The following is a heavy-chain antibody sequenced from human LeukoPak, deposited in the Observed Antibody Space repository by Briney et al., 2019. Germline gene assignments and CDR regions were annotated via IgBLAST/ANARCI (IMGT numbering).Heavy chain of an antibody. Sequence: AETLSLTCTASGGSISSHYWRWIRQPPGKGLEWIAYIYYSGSTNYNPSLKSRVTISVDTSKNQFSLKLSSVTAADTAVYHCARSKSWYSTDAFDIWGQGTMVTVSS. CDR1: GGSISSHY. V-gene: IGHV4-59*11. J-gene: IGHJ3*02. CDR3: ARSKSWYSTDAFDI. D-gene: IGHD2-15*01. CDR2: IYYSGST.